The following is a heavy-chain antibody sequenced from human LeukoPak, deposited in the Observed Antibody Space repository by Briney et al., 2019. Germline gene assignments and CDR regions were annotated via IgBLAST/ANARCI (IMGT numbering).Heavy chain of an antibody. V-gene: IGHV3-23*01. CDR2: ISGSGGST. CDR3: AKDRAISGVGWYYFDY. Sequence: TGGSLRLSCAASGFTFSSYAMNWVRQAPGKGLEWVSSISGSGGSTYYADSVKGRFTISRDHSKNTLYLQKTSVRAEDTAVYYCAKDRAISGVGWYYFDYWGQGTLVTVSS. J-gene: IGHJ4*02. CDR1: GFTFSSYA. D-gene: IGHD2-15*01.